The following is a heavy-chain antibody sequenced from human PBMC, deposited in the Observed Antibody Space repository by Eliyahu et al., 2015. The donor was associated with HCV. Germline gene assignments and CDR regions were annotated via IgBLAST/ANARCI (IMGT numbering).Heavy chain of an antibody. CDR3: AKGVYYDFWSDHTAYFDY. J-gene: IGHJ4*02. Sequence: QVQLVESGGGVVQPGRSLRLSCGASGFTFXSSGMHWVRQAPGKGLGWVAVISYDGSNKYYADSVKGRFTISRENSKNTLYLQMNSLRAEDTAVYYCAKGVYYDFWSDHTAYFDYWGQGTLVTVSS. V-gene: IGHV3-30*18. CDR2: ISYDGSNK. CDR1: GFTFXSSG. D-gene: IGHD3-3*01.